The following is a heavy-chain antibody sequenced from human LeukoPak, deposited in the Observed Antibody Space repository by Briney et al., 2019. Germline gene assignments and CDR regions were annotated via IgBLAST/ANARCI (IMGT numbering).Heavy chain of an antibody. J-gene: IGHJ6*02. CDR3: AREIESSSWYDYYYYYGMDV. D-gene: IGHD6-13*01. V-gene: IGHV3-30*03. CDR2: ISYDGSNK. Sequence: GGSLRLSCAASGFTFSSYGMHWVRQAPGKGLEWVAVISYDGSNKYYADSVKGRFTISRDNSKNTLYLQMNSLRAEDTAVYYCAREIESSSWYDYYYYYGMDVWGQGTTVTVSS. CDR1: GFTFSSYG.